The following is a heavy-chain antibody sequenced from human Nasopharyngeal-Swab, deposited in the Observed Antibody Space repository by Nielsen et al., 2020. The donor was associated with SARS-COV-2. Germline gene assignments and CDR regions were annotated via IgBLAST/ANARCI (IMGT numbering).Heavy chain of an antibody. J-gene: IGHJ5*02. V-gene: IGHV3-23*01. CDR3: VKDSTWFDP. Sequence: GGPLRLSCAASGFTFSSYAMSWVRQAPGKGLEWVSAITPSGDSTYYADSVKGRFTISRDNSKNTLYLQMNSLRAEDTAVYYCVKDSTWFDPWGQGTLVTVSS. CDR2: ITPSGDST. CDR1: GFTFSSYA.